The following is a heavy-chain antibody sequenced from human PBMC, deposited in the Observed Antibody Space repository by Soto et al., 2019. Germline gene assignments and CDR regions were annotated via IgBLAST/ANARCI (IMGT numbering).Heavy chain of an antibody. CDR3: SREPTTAGTVNWFEP. CDR2: VYTSGYS. V-gene: IGHV4-4*07. J-gene: IGHJ5*02. D-gene: IGHD6-13*01. CDR1: GGSISSDY. Sequence: VQLQESGPGLVKPSETLSLICTVSGGSISSDYLSWIRQPAGKGLEWIGRVYTSGYSNSNPSLKSPGTLSVDTAKKQFSPNLSSVAAADTAVDYCSREPTTAGTVNWFEPRGQGTLVTVSS.